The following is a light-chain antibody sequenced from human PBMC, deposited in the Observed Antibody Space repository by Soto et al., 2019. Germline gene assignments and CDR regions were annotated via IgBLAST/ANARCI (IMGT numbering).Light chain of an antibody. Sequence: QPVLTQSPSASASLGASVKLTCTLSSGHSSYAIAWHQQQPEQGPRHLMKINSDGSHSKGDGIPDRVSGSSSGAERYLTVSRVQDEDDAYYYCHTWVRGSEVFGGGTKLTVL. V-gene: IGLV4-69*01. CDR3: HTWVRGSEV. CDR2: INSDGSH. J-gene: IGLJ2*01. CDR1: SGHSSYA.